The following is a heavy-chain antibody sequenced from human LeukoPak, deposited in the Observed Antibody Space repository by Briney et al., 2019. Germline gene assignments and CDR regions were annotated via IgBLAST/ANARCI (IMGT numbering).Heavy chain of an antibody. CDR3: ASPNGGNVDTAMVPLYYYYGMDV. J-gene: IGHJ6*02. CDR1: GFTFDDYA. V-gene: IGHV3-9*01. D-gene: IGHD5-18*01. CDR2: ISWNSGSI. Sequence: GGSLRLSCAASGFTFDDYAMHWVRQAPGKGLEGVSGISWNSGSIGYADSVKGRFTISRDNAKNSLYLQMNSLRAEDTAVYYCASPNGGNVDTAMVPLYYYYGMDVWGQGTTVTVSS.